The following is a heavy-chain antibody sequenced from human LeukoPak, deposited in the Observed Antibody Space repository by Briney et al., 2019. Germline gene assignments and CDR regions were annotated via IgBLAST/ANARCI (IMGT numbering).Heavy chain of an antibody. CDR2: INPNSGGT. CDR3: ARGYVVVTRGPPDY. Sequence: ASVKVSCKASGYTFIGYYMHWVRQAPGQGLEWMGWINPNSGGTNYAQKFQGRVTMTRDTSISSAYMELSRLRSDDTAVYFCARGYVVVTRGPPDYWGQGTLVTVSS. V-gene: IGHV1-2*02. D-gene: IGHD2-15*01. J-gene: IGHJ4*02. CDR1: GYTFIGYY.